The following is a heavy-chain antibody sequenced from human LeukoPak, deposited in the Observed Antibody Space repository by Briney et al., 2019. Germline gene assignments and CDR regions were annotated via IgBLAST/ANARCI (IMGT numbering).Heavy chain of an antibody. CDR3: ARDDNYGIFVNVDY. CDR1: GYTFTSYG. V-gene: IGHV1-18*01. Sequence: ASVKVSCKASGYTFTSYGINWVRQAPGQGLEWMGWISAYNGDTNYAQKLQGRVTMTTDTSTSTAYMELSSLRSDDTAVYYCARDDNYGIFVNVDYWGQGTLVTVSS. CDR2: ISAYNGDT. D-gene: IGHD4-11*01. J-gene: IGHJ4*02.